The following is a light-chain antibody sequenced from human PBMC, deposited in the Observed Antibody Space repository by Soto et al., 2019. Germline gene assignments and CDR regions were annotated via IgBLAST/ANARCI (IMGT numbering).Light chain of an antibody. V-gene: IGKV4-1*01. CDR2: WAS. Sequence: DIVMTQSPDSLAVSLGERATINCKSSQSLLYSSNNKNYLAWYQQKPGQPPKLLIYWASTRESGVPDRFSGSGSATDFTLTISSLQAEDVAVYYCQQYYSPQTFGQGTKVEI. CDR1: QSLLYSSNNKNY. CDR3: QQYYSPQT. J-gene: IGKJ1*01.